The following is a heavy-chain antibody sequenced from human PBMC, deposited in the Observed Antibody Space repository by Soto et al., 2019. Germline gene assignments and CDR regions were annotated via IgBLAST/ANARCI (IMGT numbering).Heavy chain of an antibody. V-gene: IGHV1-2*04. Sequence: GASVKVSCKASGYTFTSYGISWVRQAPGQGLEWMGWINPNSGGTNYAQKFQGWVTMTRDTSISTAYMELSRLRSDDTAVYYCARDRSYDFWSGYPNYIFDYWGQGTLVTVSS. CDR1: GYTFTSYG. J-gene: IGHJ4*02. D-gene: IGHD3-3*01. CDR2: INPNSGGT. CDR3: ARDRSYDFWSGYPNYIFDY.